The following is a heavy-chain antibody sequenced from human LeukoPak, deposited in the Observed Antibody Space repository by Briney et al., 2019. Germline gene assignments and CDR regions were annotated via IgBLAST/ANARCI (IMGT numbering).Heavy chain of an antibody. D-gene: IGHD4-23*01. CDR1: GGSISSGGYY. J-gene: IGHJ4*02. Sequence: SETLSLTCTVSGGSISSGGYYWSWIRQHPGKGLEWIGYVYYSGSTYYNPSLKSRVTISVDTSKNQFSLKLSSVTAADTAVYYCARGRLGGNFDYWGQGTLVTVSS. CDR3: ARGRLGGNFDY. CDR2: VYYSGST. V-gene: IGHV4-31*03.